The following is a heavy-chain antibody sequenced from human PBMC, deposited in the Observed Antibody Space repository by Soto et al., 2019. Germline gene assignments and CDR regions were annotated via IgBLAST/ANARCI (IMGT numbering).Heavy chain of an antibody. CDR1: GYSFTSYW. V-gene: IGHV5-51*01. CDR2: IYPGDSDT. J-gene: IGHJ6*02. CDR3: ARQNSGSSRGITKGYYYYGMDV. Sequence: PXEFVTISCTGSGYSFTSYWIGWVRQMRGKGLEWMGIIYPGDSDTRYSPSFQGQVTISADKSISTAYLQWSSLKASDTAMYYCARQNSGSSRGITKGYYYYGMDVWGQGTTVTVYS. D-gene: IGHD1-26*01.